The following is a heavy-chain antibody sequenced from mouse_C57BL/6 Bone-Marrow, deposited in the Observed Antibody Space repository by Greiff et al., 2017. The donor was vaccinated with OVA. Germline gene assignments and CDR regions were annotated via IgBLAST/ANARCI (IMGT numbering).Heavy chain of an antibody. CDR3: TRIGPFYYGYDRYYAMDY. CDR1: GFTFSDAW. CDR2: IRNKANNHAT. J-gene: IGHJ4*01. V-gene: IGHV6-6*01. D-gene: IGHD2-2*01. Sequence: EVMLVESGGGLVQPGGSMKLSCAASGFTFSDAWMDWVRQSPEKGLEWVAEIRNKANNHATYYAESVKGRFTISRDDSKSSVYLQMNSLRAEDTGIYYCTRIGPFYYGYDRYYAMDYWGQGTSVTVSS.